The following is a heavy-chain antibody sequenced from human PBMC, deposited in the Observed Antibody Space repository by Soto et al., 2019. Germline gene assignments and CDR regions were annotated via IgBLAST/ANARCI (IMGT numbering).Heavy chain of an antibody. J-gene: IGHJ4*02. CDR2: INHSGGST. D-gene: IGHD2-15*01. V-gene: IGHV1-46*01. CDR3: GREAPRGYCSGGSCYVFDY. Sequence: ASVKVSCKASGYTFTSYYMHWVRQAPGQGLEWMGIINHSGGSTSYAQKFQGRVTMTRDTSTSTVYMELSSLRSEDTAVYYCGREAPRGYCSGGSCYVFDYWGQGTLVTV. CDR1: GYTFTSYY.